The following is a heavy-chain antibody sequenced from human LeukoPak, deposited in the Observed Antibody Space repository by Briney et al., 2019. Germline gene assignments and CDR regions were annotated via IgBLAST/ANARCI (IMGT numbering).Heavy chain of an antibody. D-gene: IGHD4-23*01. CDR3: AAQIYGGAFDI. V-gene: IGHV1-69*04. Sequence: GASVKVSCKASGGTFSSYAISWVRQAPGQGLEWMGRIIPILGIANYAQRFQGRVTITADKSTSTAYMELSSLRSEDTAVYYRAAQIYGGAFDIWGQGTMVTVSS. J-gene: IGHJ3*02. CDR2: IIPILGIA. CDR1: GGTFSSYA.